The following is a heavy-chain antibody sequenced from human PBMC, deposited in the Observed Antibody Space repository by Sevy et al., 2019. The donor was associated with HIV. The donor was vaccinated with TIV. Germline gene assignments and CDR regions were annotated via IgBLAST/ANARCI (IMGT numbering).Heavy chain of an antibody. CDR1: GYMFTGYY. CDR3: TRSVYGSGTYLNDY. V-gene: IGHV1-2*02. CDR2: IIPSRGDT. J-gene: IGHJ4*02. Sequence: ASVKVSCKASGYMFTGYYIHWVRQAPGRGLEWMGWIIPSRGDTNYGQRFLGRVTMTRDTSINIAYMELNSLTSDDTAVYYCTRSVYGSGTYLNDYWGQGTLVTVSS. D-gene: IGHD3-10*01.